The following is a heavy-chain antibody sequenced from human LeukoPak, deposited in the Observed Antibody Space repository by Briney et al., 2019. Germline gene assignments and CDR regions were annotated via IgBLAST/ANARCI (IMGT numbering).Heavy chain of an antibody. V-gene: IGHV3-7*01. D-gene: IGHD3-22*01. Sequence: GGSLRLSCAASGFTFSASPMHWVRQAPGKGLEWVANIKQDGSEKYYVDSVKGRFTISRDNAKNSLYLQVNSLRPDDTAVYYCTRDLTGHYSIDYWGQGTLVTVSS. CDR2: IKQDGSEK. CDR1: GFTFSASP. CDR3: TRDLTGHYSIDY. J-gene: IGHJ4*02.